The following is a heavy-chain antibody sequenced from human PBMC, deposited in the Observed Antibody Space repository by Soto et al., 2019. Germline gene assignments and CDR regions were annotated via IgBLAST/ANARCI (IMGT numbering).Heavy chain of an antibody. D-gene: IGHD2-15*01. J-gene: IGHJ4*02. CDR2: IKSKTDGGST. Sequence: PGGSLSLSCAASGFTFTTAWINWVRQAPGKGLEWVGRIKSKTDGGSTYYADSVKGRFTISRDNSKNTLYLQMNSLRAEDTAVYYCASTALNWVVAATRVVAPIDYWGQGTLVTVSS. CDR3: ASTALNWVVAATRVVAPIDY. V-gene: IGHV3-15*07. CDR1: GFTFTTAW.